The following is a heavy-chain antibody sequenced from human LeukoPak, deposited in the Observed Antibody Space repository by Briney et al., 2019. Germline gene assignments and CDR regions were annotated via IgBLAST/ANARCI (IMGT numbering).Heavy chain of an antibody. V-gene: IGHV1-18*04. J-gene: IGHJ4*02. CDR3: ARDAPGRNYGDYRELDY. D-gene: IGHD4-17*01. CDR1: GYTFTGYY. CDR2: ISAHNGNT. Sequence: ASVKVSCKASGYTFTGYYMHWVRQAPGQGLEWMGGISAHNGNTKNAQKIQGRVTMTTDTSTSTAYMELRSLGSDDTAVYYCARDAPGRNYGDYRELDYWGQGTLVTVSS.